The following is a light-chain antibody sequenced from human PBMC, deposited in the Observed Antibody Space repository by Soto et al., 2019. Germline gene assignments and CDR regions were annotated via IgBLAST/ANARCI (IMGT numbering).Light chain of an antibody. V-gene: IGLV1-44*01. CDR1: SSNIGSNT. Sequence: QSVLTQAPSASGTPGQRVTISCSGSSSNIGSNTVSWYQQVPGTAPKLLIYSNDQRPSGVPDRSSGSKSGTSASLAIGGLQSEDEADYYCAAWDGSLNGWLFGGGTKLTVL. J-gene: IGLJ2*01. CDR3: AAWDGSLNGWL. CDR2: SND.